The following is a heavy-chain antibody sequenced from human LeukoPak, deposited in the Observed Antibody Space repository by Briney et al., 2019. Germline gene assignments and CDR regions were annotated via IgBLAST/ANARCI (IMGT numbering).Heavy chain of an antibody. CDR3: ATPQYYYDSSAPPPFDY. D-gene: IGHD3-22*01. V-gene: IGHV1-69*05. CDR2: IIPIFGTA. CDR1: GGTFSSYA. Sequence: SVTVSCKASGGTFSSYAISWVRQAPGQGLEWMGGIIPIFGTANYAQKFQGRVTITTDESTSTAYMELSSLRSEDTAVYYCATPQYYYDSSAPPPFDYWGQGTLVTVSS. J-gene: IGHJ4*02.